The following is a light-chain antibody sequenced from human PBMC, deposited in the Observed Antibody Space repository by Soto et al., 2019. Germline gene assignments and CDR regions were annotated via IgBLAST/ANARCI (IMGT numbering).Light chain of an antibody. J-gene: IGLJ1*01. Sequence: QSVLTQPPSVSGAPGQMVIISCTGSSPNIGAGYDVHWYQQLPGTAPKLLIYGTRNRPSGVPDRFSGSKSATSASLAITGLQAEDEADYYCQSFDSSLSAYVFGTGTKLTVL. CDR1: SPNIGAGYD. CDR2: GTR. CDR3: QSFDSSLSAYV. V-gene: IGLV1-40*01.